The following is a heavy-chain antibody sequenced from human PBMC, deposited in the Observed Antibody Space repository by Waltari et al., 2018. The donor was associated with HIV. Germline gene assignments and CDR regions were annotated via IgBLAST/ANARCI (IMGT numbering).Heavy chain of an antibody. CDR2: ISTDGSDT. Sequence: EVQLVESGGVLVQPGGSLRLSCAASGFNFRSYWMHWIRQIPGKGLVWVSHISTDGSDTSYLESVKGRFTISRDNAKNTLYLQMNSLRVEDTAIYYCTRDLSTYGHEFDYWGQGTLVTVAS. V-gene: IGHV3-74*01. CDR3: TRDLSTYGHEFDY. J-gene: IGHJ4*02. CDR1: GFNFRSYW. D-gene: IGHD3-16*01.